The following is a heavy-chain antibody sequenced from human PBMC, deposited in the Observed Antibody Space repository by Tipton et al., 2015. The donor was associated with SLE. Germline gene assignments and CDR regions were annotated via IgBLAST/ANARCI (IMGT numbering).Heavy chain of an antibody. J-gene: IGHJ4*02. Sequence: TLSLTCTVSGGSISSYYWSWIRQPPGKGLEWIGYISHSGSTNYNPSHKSRVTISVDTSKNQFSLKLYSVTAADTAVFYCATANTNSWYFDYWGQGTLVTVSS. V-gene: IGHV4-59*01. CDR3: ATANTNSWYFDY. CDR2: ISHSGST. D-gene: IGHD4-23*01. CDR1: GGSISSYY.